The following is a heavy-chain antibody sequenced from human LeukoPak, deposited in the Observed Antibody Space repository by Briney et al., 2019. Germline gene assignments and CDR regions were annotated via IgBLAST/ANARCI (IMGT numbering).Heavy chain of an antibody. Sequence: GGSLRLSCEASGFTFSSYWMSWVRQAPGKGLEWVANIKQDGSEKYYVDTVKGRFTISRDNANNSLYLQMNSLRAEDTAVYYCAGEGGSSWTYYYYYYGMDVWGQGTTVTVSS. V-gene: IGHV3-7*01. CDR3: AGEGGSSWTYYYYYYGMDV. CDR1: GFTFSSYW. J-gene: IGHJ6*02. CDR2: IKQDGSEK. D-gene: IGHD6-13*01.